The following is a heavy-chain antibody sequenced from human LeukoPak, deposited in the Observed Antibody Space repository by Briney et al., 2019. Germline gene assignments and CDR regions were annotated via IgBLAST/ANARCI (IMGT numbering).Heavy chain of an antibody. CDR2: IYSGGTT. V-gene: IGHV3-53*01. CDR3: ARGGYSSSWYHFDY. CDR1: GLTFSSHR. D-gene: IGHD6-13*01. J-gene: IGHJ4*02. Sequence: PGGSLRLSCAASGLTFSSHRMHWVRQAPGKGLEWVSVIYSGGTTNYADSVKGRFTISRDNSKNTLFLQMNSLRAEDTAVYYCARGGYSSSWYHFDYWGQGTLVTVSS.